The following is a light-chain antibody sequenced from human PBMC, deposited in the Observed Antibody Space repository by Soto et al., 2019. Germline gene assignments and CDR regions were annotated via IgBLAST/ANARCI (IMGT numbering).Light chain of an antibody. V-gene: IGKV1-33*01. CDR2: DAS. J-gene: IGKJ5*01. CDR3: QQYENLPT. Sequence: DLHKTQSPSSLSASVGASVTITCQPSQNITNYLNWYQQKPGRDPKLLIYDASNLEAGVPSRFRGSGSGTDFTLTISRLQPEDIATYYCQQYENLPTVGPGRRLEIK. CDR1: QNITNY.